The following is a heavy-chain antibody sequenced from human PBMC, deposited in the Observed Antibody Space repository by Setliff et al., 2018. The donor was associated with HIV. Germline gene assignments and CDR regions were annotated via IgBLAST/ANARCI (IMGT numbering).Heavy chain of an antibody. Sequence: SETLSLTCTVSGDSFNNYHWSWIRQPPGEGLQFLGFFHYRGSPTYNPSLKSRVKISVDTSKNQFSLNLTSVTAADTAVYYCARSVARDYWYFGHWGRGTLVTV. CDR2: FHYRGSP. CDR3: ARSVARDYWYFGH. V-gene: IGHV4-59*01. CDR1: GDSFNNYH. J-gene: IGHJ2*01. D-gene: IGHD6-6*01.